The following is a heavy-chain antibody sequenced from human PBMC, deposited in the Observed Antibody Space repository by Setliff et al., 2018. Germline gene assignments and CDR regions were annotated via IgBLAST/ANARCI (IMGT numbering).Heavy chain of an antibody. CDR3: ARLALTGYDSSGYYYALDYYYYMDV. CDR2: ISHKGDIV. D-gene: IGHD3-22*01. Sequence: GGSLRLSCVASGFTFKNYGMHWVRQAPGKGLEWISSISHKGDIVYPADSVKGRFTISRDNANHTLYLQMNSLRADDTAVYYCARLALTGYDSSGYYYALDYYYYMDVWGKGTTVTVSS. V-gene: IGHV3-48*01. J-gene: IGHJ6*03. CDR1: GFTFKNYG.